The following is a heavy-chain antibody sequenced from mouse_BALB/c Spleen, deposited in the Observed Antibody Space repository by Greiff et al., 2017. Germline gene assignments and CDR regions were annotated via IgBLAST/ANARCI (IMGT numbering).Heavy chain of an antibody. V-gene: IGHV7-3*02. CDR1: GFTFTDYY. J-gene: IGHJ2*01. D-gene: IGHD4-1*01. CDR2: IRNKANGYTT. CDR3: ARDLGPHFDY. Sequence: EVKLVESGGGLVQPGGSLRLSCATSGFTFTDYYMSWVRQPPGKALEWLGFIRNKANGYTTEYSASVKGRFTISRDNSQSILYLQMNTLRAEDSATYDCARDLGPHFDYWGQGTTLTGSS.